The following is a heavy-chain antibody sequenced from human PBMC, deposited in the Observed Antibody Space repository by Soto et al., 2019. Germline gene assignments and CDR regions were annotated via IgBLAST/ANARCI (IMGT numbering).Heavy chain of an antibody. Sequence: GGSLRLSCAASGFTFSSYAMSWVRQAPGKGLEWVSAISGSGGSTYYADSVKGRFTISRDNSKNTLYLQMNSLRAEDTAVYYCAKCDLITMIVVVIPNYGMDVWGQGTTVTVSS. D-gene: IGHD3-22*01. CDR3: AKCDLITMIVVVIPNYGMDV. CDR1: GFTFSSYA. CDR2: ISGSGGST. V-gene: IGHV3-23*01. J-gene: IGHJ6*02.